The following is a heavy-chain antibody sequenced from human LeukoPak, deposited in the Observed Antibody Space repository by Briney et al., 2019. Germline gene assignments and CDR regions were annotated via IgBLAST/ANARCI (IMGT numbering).Heavy chain of an antibody. CDR2: IYYSGST. D-gene: IGHD3-22*01. Sequence: PSETLSLTCTVSGGSISSGDYYWSWLRQPPGKGLEWIGYIYYSGSTYYNPSLKSRVTISVDTSKNQFSLKLSSVTAADTAVYYCARGAYYYDSSGYYYGEMRYYGMDVWGQGTTVTVSS. CDR3: ARGAYYYDSSGYYYGEMRYYGMDV. CDR1: GGSISSGDYY. J-gene: IGHJ6*02. V-gene: IGHV4-30-4*01.